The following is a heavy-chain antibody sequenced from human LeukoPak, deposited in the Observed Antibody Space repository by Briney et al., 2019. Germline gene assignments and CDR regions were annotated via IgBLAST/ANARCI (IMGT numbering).Heavy chain of an antibody. J-gene: IGHJ6*03. CDR3: ARDAHDIAVAGHDLLSYYYYYYMDV. V-gene: IGHV4-39*07. D-gene: IGHD6-19*01. CDR2: IYYSGST. Sequence: SETLSLTCTVSGGSISSSSYYWGWIRQPPGKGLEWIGSIYYSGSTYYNPSLKSRVTISVDTSKNQFSLKLSSVTAADTAVYYCARDAHDIAVAGHDLLSYYYYYYMDVWGKGTTVTVSS. CDR1: GGSISSSSYY.